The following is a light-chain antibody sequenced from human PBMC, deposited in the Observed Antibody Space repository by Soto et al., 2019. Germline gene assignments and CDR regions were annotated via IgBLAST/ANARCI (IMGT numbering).Light chain of an antibody. J-gene: IGKJ4*01. CDR2: GAS. CDR1: QSVSSK. Sequence: EIVMTQSPATLSVSPGERATLSCRASQSVSSKLAWYQQKPGQAPRLLIYGASTRATGIPARFSGSGPGTEFTLTISSLQSEDFAVYYCQQYNNWPLTFGGGTKVEIK. CDR3: QQYNNWPLT. V-gene: IGKV3-15*01.